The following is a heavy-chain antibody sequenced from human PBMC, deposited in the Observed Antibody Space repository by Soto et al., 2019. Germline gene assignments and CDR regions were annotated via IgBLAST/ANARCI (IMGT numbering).Heavy chain of an antibody. Sequence: PSETLSLTCTVSCGSVSSGSYYWSWIRQPPGKGLEWIGYIYYSGSTNYNPSLKSRVTILVDTSKNQFSLKLSSVTAADTAVYYCARAVGGSCAFDIWGQGTMVTVSS. J-gene: IGHJ3*02. V-gene: IGHV4-61*01. CDR3: ARAVGGSCAFDI. D-gene: IGHD6-13*01. CDR1: CGSVSSGSYY. CDR2: IYYSGST.